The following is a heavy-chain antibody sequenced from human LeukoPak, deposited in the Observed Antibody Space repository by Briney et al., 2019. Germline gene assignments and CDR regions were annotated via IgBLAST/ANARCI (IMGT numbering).Heavy chain of an antibody. V-gene: IGHV4-61*02. CDR2: IYTSGST. CDR1: GGSISSSSYY. D-gene: IGHD6-13*01. J-gene: IGHJ6*03. CDR3: ARDYPKQLAGYYYYYYMDV. Sequence: KSSETLSLTCTVSGGSISSSSYYWSWIRQPAGKGLEWIGRIYTSGSTNYNPSLKSRVTMSVDTSKNQFSLKLSSVTAADTAVYYCARDYPKQLAGYYYYYYMDVWGKGTTVTISS.